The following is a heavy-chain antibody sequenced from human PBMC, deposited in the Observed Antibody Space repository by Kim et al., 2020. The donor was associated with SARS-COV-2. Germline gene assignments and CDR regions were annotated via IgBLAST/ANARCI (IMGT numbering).Heavy chain of an antibody. D-gene: IGHD6-19*01. J-gene: IGHJ4*02. CDR3: AKDLAYSSDWPGY. Sequence: YEDSGKCRFTISRENSKNTLFLQMNSLKPGDTAVYYCAKDLAYSSDWPGYWGQGTLVTVSS. V-gene: IGHV3-30*02.